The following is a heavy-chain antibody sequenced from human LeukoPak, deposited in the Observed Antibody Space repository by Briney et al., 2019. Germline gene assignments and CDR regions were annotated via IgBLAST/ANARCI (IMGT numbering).Heavy chain of an antibody. CDR1: GFTFSSYS. CDR2: ISSSSSYI. J-gene: IGHJ6*02. CDR3: ARDLTLFGVSISHYNGLDV. D-gene: IGHD3-3*01. V-gene: IGHV3-21*01. Sequence: GGSLRLSCAASGFTFSSYSMNWVRQAPGKGLEWVSSISSSSSYIYYADSVKGRFTISRDNAKNSLYLQMNSLRAEDTAVYYCARDLTLFGVSISHYNGLDVWGQGTTVTVSS.